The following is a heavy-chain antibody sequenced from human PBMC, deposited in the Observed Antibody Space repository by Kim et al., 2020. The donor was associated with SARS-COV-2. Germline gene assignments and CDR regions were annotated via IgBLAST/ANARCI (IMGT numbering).Heavy chain of an antibody. CDR3: ARGAIVVVITDSYYFDY. CDR1: GGSISSSSYY. CDR2: IYYSGST. V-gene: IGHV4-39*07. D-gene: IGHD3-22*01. J-gene: IGHJ4*02. Sequence: SETLSLTCIVSGGSISSSSYYWGWIRQPPGKGLEWIGSIYYSGSTYYNPSLKSRVTISVDTSKNQFSLKLSSVTAADTAVYYCARGAIVVVITDSYYFDYWGQGTLVTVSS.